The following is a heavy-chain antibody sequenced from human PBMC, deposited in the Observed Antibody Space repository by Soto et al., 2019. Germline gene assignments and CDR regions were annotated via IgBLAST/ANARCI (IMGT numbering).Heavy chain of an antibody. D-gene: IGHD2-8*01. Sequence: ASVKVSCKASGYTFTSYGISWVQQAPGQGLEWMGWISAYNGNTNYAQKLQGRVTMTTDTSTSTAYMELRSLRSDDTAVYYCARDLPRPHCTNGVCYPPYSSGFDYWGQGTLVTVSS. V-gene: IGHV1-18*04. CDR3: ARDLPRPHCTNGVCYPPYSSGFDY. J-gene: IGHJ4*02. CDR2: ISAYNGNT. CDR1: GYTFTSYG.